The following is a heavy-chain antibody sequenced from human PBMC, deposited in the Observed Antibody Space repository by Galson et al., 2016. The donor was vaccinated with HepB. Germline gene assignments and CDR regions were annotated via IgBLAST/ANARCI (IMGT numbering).Heavy chain of an antibody. Sequence: SLRLSCAASGFTFSSYAMHWVRQAPGKGLEWVAVISYDGSNKYYADSVKGRFTISRDNSKNTLYLQMNSLRVEDTAVYYCAREEYFTFDIWGQGSMVTVSS. CDR2: ISYDGSNK. CDR3: AREEYFTFDI. V-gene: IGHV3-30-3*01. D-gene: IGHD2/OR15-2a*01. J-gene: IGHJ3*02. CDR1: GFTFSSYA.